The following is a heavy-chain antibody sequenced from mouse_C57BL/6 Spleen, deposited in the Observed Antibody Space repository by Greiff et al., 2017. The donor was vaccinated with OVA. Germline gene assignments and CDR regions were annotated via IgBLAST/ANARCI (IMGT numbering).Heavy chain of an antibody. CDR1: GYSITSGYY. Sequence: SGPGLVKPSQSLSLTCSVTGYSITSGYYWNWIRQFPGNKLEWMGYISYDGSNNYNPSLKNRISITRDTSKNQFFLKLNSVTTEDTATYYCARVITTVVATYWYFDVWGTGTTVTVSS. CDR3: ARVITTVVATYWYFDV. CDR2: ISYDGSN. J-gene: IGHJ1*03. V-gene: IGHV3-6*01. D-gene: IGHD1-1*01.